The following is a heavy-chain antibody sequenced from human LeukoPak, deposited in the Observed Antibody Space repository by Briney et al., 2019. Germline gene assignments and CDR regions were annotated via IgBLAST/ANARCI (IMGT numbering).Heavy chain of an antibody. CDR1: GAILIELS. CDR2: FDPEDGET. CDR3: ATGSGSYGSAAFDI. J-gene: IGHJ3*02. V-gene: IGHV1-24*01. Sequence: GSSVKVSCKVSGAILIELSMHWVRQAPGKGLEWMGGFDPEDGETIYAQKFQGRVTMTEDTSTDTAYMELSSLRSEDTAVYYCATGSGSYGSAAFDIWGQGTMVTVSS. D-gene: IGHD1-26*01.